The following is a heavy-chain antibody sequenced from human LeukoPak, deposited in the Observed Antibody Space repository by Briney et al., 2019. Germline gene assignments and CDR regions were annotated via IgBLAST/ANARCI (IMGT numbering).Heavy chain of an antibody. CDR3: ARGQWLVSSNWFDP. J-gene: IGHJ5*02. CDR1: GGSFSGYY. V-gene: IGHV4-38-2*01. D-gene: IGHD6-19*01. Sequence: PSETLSLTCAVYGGSFSGYYWGWIRQPPGKGLEWIGSIYHSGSTYYNPSLKSRVTISVDTSKHQCSLKLSSVSAADTAVYYCARGQWLVSSNWFDPWGQGTLVTVSS. CDR2: IYHSGST.